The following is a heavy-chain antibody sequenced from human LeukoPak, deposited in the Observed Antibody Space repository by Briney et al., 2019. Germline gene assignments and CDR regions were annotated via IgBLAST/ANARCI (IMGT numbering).Heavy chain of an antibody. CDR1: GFTFSSYA. J-gene: IGHJ4*02. Sequence: PGGSLRLSCAASGFTFSSYAMSWVRQAPGKGLEWVSAISGSGGSTYYADSVKGRFTISRDNSKNTLYLQMNSLRADDTAVYYCAKAWGGVNLPFDYWGQGTLVTVSS. V-gene: IGHV3-23*01. CDR2: ISGSGGST. CDR3: AKAWGGVNLPFDY. D-gene: IGHD7-27*01.